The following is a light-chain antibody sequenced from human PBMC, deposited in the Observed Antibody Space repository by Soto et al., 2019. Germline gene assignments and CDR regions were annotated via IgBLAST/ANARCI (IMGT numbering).Light chain of an antibody. Sequence: IVWTQSPATLSLSPGERATLSCRASQSVDKYLAWFQQKPGQPPRLLIVDTSIRATGIPARFSGSGSGTDLTLTVSSLEPEDSAVYYCQQRSARVTFGQGTRLEIK. J-gene: IGKJ5*01. CDR3: QQRSARVT. V-gene: IGKV3-11*01. CDR2: DTS. CDR1: QSVDKY.